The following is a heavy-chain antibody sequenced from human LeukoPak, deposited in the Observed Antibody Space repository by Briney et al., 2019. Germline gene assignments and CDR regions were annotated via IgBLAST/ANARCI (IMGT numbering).Heavy chain of an antibody. J-gene: IGHJ4*02. V-gene: IGHV3-11*04. D-gene: IGHD3-22*01. CDR1: GFTFSDYY. CDR3: ARVSSIVVAVAFDY. CDR2: ISSSGSTI. Sequence: GGSLRLSXAASGFTFSDYYMSWIRQAPGKGLEWVSYISSSGSTIYYADSVKGRFTISRDNAKNSLYLQMNSLRAEDTAVYYCARVSSIVVAVAFDYWGQGTLVTVSS.